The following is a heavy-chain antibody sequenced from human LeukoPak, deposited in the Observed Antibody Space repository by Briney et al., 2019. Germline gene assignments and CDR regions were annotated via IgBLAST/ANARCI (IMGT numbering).Heavy chain of an antibody. D-gene: IGHD2-15*01. CDR3: AKAFCSGGSCYSDY. CDR1: GFTFSSYG. V-gene: IGHV3-30*02. J-gene: IGHJ4*02. Sequence: GGSLRLSCAASGFTFSSYGMHWVRQAPGKGLEWVAFIRYDGSNKYYADPVKGRFTISRDNSKNTLYLQMNSLRAEDTAVYYCAKAFCSGGSCYSDYWGQGTLVTVSS. CDR2: IRYDGSNK.